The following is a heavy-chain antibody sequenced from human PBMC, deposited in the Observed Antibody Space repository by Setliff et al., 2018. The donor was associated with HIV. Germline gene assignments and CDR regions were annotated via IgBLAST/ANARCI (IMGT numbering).Heavy chain of an antibody. CDR3: VRGHCNSDTCWFGP. J-gene: IGHJ5*02. CDR1: GFTFTGSE. CDR2: ISGGGRTI. V-gene: IGHV3-48*03. D-gene: IGHD1-26*01. Sequence: GGSLRLSCAASGFTFTGSEMNWVRQAPGKGLEWVSYISGGGRTIYYADSVKGRFTISRDTAKPSLYLQMNSLRAEDTVVYYCVRGHCNSDTCWFGPWGQGTLVTVSS.